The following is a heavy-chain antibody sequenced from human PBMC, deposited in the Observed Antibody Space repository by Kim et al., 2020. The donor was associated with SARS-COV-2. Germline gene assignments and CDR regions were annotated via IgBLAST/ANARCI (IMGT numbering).Heavy chain of an antibody. CDR3: AKDMIPNYDSSGLDY. D-gene: IGHD3-22*01. CDR2: ISWDGGNT. J-gene: IGHJ4*02. V-gene: IGHV3-43*01. CDR1: GFTFDDYT. Sequence: GGSLRLSCAASGFTFDDYTMHWVRQAPGKGLEWVSLISWDGGNTYYADSMKGRFTISRDNSKNSLYLQMNSLRTEDTALYYCAKDMIPNYDSSGLDYWGQGTLVTVSS.